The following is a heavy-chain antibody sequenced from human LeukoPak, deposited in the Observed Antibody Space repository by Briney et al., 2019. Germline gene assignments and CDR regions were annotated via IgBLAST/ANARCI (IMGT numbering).Heavy chain of an antibody. CDR1: GFTFSSYE. V-gene: IGHV3-48*03. D-gene: IGHD6-13*01. J-gene: IGHJ4*02. Sequence: GGSLRLSCAASGFTFSSYEMNWVRQAPGKGLEWVSYISSSGSTIYYADSVKGRFTISRDNAKNSLYLQMNSLRAEDTAMYYCVRGPSRGSWPFDYWGQGTLVTVSS. CDR3: VRGPSRGSWPFDY. CDR2: ISSSGSTI.